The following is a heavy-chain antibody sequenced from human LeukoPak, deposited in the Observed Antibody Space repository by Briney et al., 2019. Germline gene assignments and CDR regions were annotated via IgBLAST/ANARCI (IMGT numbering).Heavy chain of an antibody. V-gene: IGHV3-48*01. Sequence: GSLRLSCTASGFSFSSYNINWVRQAPGKGLEWVSYISRGSTTIYYADSLKGRFTISRDNAKNSLYLEMNSLRAEDTAVYYCAISSSYNYFDYWGQGTLVTVSS. CDR1: GFSFSSYN. CDR3: AISSSYNYFDY. J-gene: IGHJ4*02. D-gene: IGHD2-15*01. CDR2: ISRGSTTI.